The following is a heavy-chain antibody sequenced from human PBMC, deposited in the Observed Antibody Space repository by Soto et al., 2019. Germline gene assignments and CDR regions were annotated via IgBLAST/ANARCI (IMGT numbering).Heavy chain of an antibody. CDR3: ARHSVRGYSSSWYNWFDP. J-gene: IGHJ5*02. D-gene: IGHD6-13*01. V-gene: IGHV5-10-1*01. CDR1: GYSFTSYW. CDR2: IDPSDSYT. Sequence: PGESLKISCKGSGYSFTSYWISWVRQMPVKGLEWMGRIDPSDSYTNYSPSFRGHVTISADKSISTAYLQWSSLKASDTAMYYCARHSVRGYSSSWYNWFDPWGQGTLVTVSS.